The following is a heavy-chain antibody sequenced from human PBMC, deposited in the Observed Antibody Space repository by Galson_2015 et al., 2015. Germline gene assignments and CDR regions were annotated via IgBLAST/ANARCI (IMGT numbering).Heavy chain of an antibody. V-gene: IGHV1-18*01. J-gene: IGHJ4*02. CDR3: VRDPLGCPCYFDF. CDR1: GYTFTTYG. CDR2: MSGNNANT. Sequence: SVKVSCKASGYTFTTYGISWVRQAPGQGLEWMGWMSGNNANTNYAQNLRGSLSMTTETSTNTAYMYLRSERSDDTAVYYCVRDPLGCPCYFDFWGQGTLVAVSS. D-gene: IGHD6-19*01.